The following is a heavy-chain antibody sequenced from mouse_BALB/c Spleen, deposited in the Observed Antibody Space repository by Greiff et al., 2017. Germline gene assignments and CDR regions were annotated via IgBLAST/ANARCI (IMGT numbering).Heavy chain of an antibody. J-gene: IGHJ4*01. CDR1: GFAFSSYD. Sequence: DVQLVESGGGLVKPGGSLKLSCAASGFAFSSYDMSWVRQTPAKRLEWVAYISSGGGSTYYPDTVKCRFTISRDNAKNTLYLQMSSLKSEDTAMYYCARQGYYYGQYYYAMDYWGQGTSVTVSS. D-gene: IGHD1-1*01. CDR2: ISSGGGST. V-gene: IGHV5-12-1*01. CDR3: ARQGYYYGQYYYAMDY.